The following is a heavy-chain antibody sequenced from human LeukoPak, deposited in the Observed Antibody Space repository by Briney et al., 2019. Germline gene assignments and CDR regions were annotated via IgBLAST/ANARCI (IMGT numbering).Heavy chain of an antibody. CDR1: GYAFTSYD. CDR2: MNPNSGNT. J-gene: IGHJ6*02. CDR3: ARKGYDTQAYYYYYGMDV. V-gene: IGHV1-8*01. Sequence: ASVKVFCKASGYAFTSYDVNWVRQATGQGLEWMGWMNPNSGNTGYAQKFQGRVTMTRNTSTSTAYMELSSLRSEDTAVYYCARKGYDTQAYYYYYGMDVWGQGTTVTVSS. D-gene: IGHD6-13*01.